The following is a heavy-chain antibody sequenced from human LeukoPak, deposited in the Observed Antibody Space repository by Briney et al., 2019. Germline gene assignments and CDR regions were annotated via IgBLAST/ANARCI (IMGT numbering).Heavy chain of an antibody. J-gene: IGHJ4*02. Sequence: GASVKVSCKTSGYAFTTYYMHWVRQAPGQGLEWMGMMNPSGGTTNFAQKFQGRITMTGDTSTSTVYMEVSSLTSEDTAVYYCAGSRIVATISQGIGIDYWGQGTLVTVSS. CDR2: MNPSGGTT. D-gene: IGHD2-15*01. CDR1: GYAFTTYY. V-gene: IGHV1-46*01. CDR3: AGSRIVATISQGIGIDY.